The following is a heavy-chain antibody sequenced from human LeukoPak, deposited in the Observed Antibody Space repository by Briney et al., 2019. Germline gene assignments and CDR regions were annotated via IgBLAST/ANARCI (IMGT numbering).Heavy chain of an antibody. Sequence: GGSLRLSCAASGFTFSNYWMTWVRQAPGKGLEWVTNIKQDGSEKNYVDSVKGRFTISRDNAHNSLYLQMNSLRAEDTAVYYCASTATCSFWGQGTMVTVSS. J-gene: IGHJ3*01. D-gene: IGHD2-2*01. V-gene: IGHV3-7*01. CDR1: GFTFSNYW. CDR3: ASTATCSF. CDR2: IKQDGSEK.